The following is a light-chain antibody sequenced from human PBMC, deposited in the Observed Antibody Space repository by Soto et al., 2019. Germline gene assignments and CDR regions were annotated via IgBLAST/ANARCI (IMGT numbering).Light chain of an antibody. CDR3: QQYDNWPPGIT. CDR1: QGVSTN. V-gene: IGKV3-15*01. CDR2: GAS. Sequence: EIVMTQSPAALSLSPWEIATLSCRASQGVSTNVAWYQQRPGQALSLLIYGASTRASGCPSRFTGSGSATEFTLTISSLQSEDFALYYCQQYDNWPPGITFGQGTRLEIK. J-gene: IGKJ5*01.